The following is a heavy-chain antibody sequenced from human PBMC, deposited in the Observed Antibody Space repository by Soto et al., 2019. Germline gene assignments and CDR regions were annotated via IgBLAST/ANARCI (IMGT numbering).Heavy chain of an antibody. Sequence: PSETLSLTCIVSGGSISSPHWWSWVRQPPGKGLEWIGEVFHSGGGGPNYNPSLKSRVTISLDESINHVSLRLNSVTAADTAVYYCAREKKSTFDYWGQGILVTVSS. J-gene: IGHJ4*02. V-gene: IGHV4-4*02. CDR1: GGSISSPHW. CDR2: VFHSGGGGP. CDR3: AREKKSTFDY.